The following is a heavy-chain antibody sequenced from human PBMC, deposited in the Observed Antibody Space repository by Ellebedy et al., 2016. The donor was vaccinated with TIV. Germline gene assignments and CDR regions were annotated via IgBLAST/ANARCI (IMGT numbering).Heavy chain of an antibody. CDR3: ARGGAIPVTVRYSWFDP. V-gene: IGHV1-2*04. J-gene: IGHJ5*02. D-gene: IGHD6-19*01. CDR1: GYTFSYYY. Sequence: ASVKVSXXASGYTFSYYYIHWVRQAPGQGLEWMGWINPKTGATTYAQKFQGWVTMTGDTSTTTVSMELSALKSDDTAVYYCARGGAIPVTVRYSWFDPWGQGTLVTASS. CDR2: INPKTGAT.